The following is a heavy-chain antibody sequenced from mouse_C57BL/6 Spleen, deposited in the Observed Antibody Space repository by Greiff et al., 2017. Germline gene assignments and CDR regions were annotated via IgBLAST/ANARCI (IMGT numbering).Heavy chain of an antibody. Sequence: EVNVVESGEGLVKPGGSLKLSCAASGFTFSSYAMSWVRQTPEKRLEWVAYISSGGDYIYYADTVKGRFTISRDNARNTLYLQMSSLKSEDTAMYYCTRDGTTVVANWYFDVWGTGTTVTVSS. CDR2: ISSGGDYI. D-gene: IGHD1-1*01. V-gene: IGHV5-9-1*02. CDR1: GFTFSSYA. CDR3: TRDGTTVVANWYFDV. J-gene: IGHJ1*03.